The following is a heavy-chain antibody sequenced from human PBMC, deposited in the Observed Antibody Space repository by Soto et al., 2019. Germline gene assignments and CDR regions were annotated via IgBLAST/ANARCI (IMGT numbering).Heavy chain of an antibody. CDR2: INHSGST. CDR1: GGSFSGYY. D-gene: IGHD6-13*01. Sequence: SETLSLTCAVYGGSFSGYYWSWIRQPPGKGLEWIGEINHSGSTNYNPSLKRRVTISVDTSKNQFSLKLSSVTAADTAVYYCARGDSSSWRGPFLDVWGQGTTVTVSS. V-gene: IGHV4-34*01. J-gene: IGHJ6*02. CDR3: ARGDSSSWRGPFLDV.